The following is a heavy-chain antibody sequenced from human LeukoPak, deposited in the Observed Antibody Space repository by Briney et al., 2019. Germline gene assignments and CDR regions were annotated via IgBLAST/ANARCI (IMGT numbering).Heavy chain of an antibody. CDR3: ARERMGDYGGSHFDY. Sequence: GASVKVSCKASGYTFTGYYMHWVRQAPGQGLEWMGWINPNSGGTNYAQKFQGRVTMTRDTSISTAYMELSRLRSDDTAVYYCARERMGDYGGSHFDYWGQGTLVTVSS. D-gene: IGHD4-23*01. J-gene: IGHJ4*02. CDR2: INPNSGGT. V-gene: IGHV1-2*02. CDR1: GYTFTGYY.